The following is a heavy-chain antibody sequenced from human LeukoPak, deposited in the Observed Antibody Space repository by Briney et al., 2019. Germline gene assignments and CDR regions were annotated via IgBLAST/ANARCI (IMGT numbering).Heavy chain of an antibody. D-gene: IGHD5-24*01. CDR3: ARDGGGGYNQIDS. J-gene: IGHJ4*02. CDR1: GFTFSNYG. CDR2: ISHDGDNK. Sequence: GRSLRLSCTASGFTFSNYGMHWVRQAPGRGLESVAVISHDGDNKYYAGSAKGQFTISRDNSKNTPYLQTDSLRAEDTALYYCARDGGGGYNQIDSWGQGTLVTVSS. V-gene: IGHV3-30*04.